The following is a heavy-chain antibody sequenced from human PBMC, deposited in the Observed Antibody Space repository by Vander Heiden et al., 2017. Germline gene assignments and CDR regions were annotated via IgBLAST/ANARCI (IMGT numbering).Heavy chain of an antibody. CDR2: IYDSGSP. V-gene: IGHV4-59*02. Sequence: QVQLQESGPGLVKPSETLSLTCTVSAGAVSGYYWNWIRQPPGKGLEWIGHIYDSGSPDYNPSLKSRVTMSIDTSKNQISLILSSVTAADTAVYYCAREGSGNYFDLGYYYYGMDVWGQGTTVTVSS. CDR1: AGAVSGYY. J-gene: IGHJ6*02. D-gene: IGHD3-22*01. CDR3: AREGSGNYFDLGYYYYGMDV.